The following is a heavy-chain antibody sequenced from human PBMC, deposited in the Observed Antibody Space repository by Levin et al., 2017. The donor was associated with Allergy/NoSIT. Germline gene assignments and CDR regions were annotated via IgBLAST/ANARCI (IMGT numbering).Heavy chain of an antibody. J-gene: IGHJ4*02. CDR3: AREGATTVTTVGYYFDY. Sequence: ASVKVSCKASGYTFTSYAMNWVRQAPGQGLEWMGWINTNTGNPTYAQGFTGRFVFSLDTSVSTAYLQISSLKAEDTAVYYCAREGATTVTTVGYYFDYWGQGTLVTVSS. CDR2: INTNTGNP. D-gene: IGHD4-17*01. CDR1: GYTFTSYA. V-gene: IGHV7-4-1*02.